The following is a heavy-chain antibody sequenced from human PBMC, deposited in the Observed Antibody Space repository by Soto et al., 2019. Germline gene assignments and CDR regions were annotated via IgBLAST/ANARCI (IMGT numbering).Heavy chain of an antibody. V-gene: IGHV4-34*01. CDR1: GGSFSGYY. Sequence: TLSLTCAVYGGSFSGYYWSWIRQPPGKGLEWIGKINHSGSTNYNPPLKSRVTISVDTSKNQFSLKLSSVTAAATAVYYCANYYGDYAFDIWGQGTMVTVSS. CDR3: ANYYGDYAFDI. CDR2: INHSGST. D-gene: IGHD4-17*01. J-gene: IGHJ3*02.